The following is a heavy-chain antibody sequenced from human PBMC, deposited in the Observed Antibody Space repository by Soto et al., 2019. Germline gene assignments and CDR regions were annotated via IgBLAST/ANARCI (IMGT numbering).Heavy chain of an antibody. J-gene: IGHJ4*02. CDR2: IDSGGST. V-gene: IGHV3-66*01. Sequence: EVQLVESGGGLVQPGGSLRLSCVASGFTVSTKYMSWVRQAPGKGLEWVSVIDSGGSTFYADSVRGRVTISRDNSKNTVNLQMNSLRAEDTAVYYCARDPWAADYWGQGTLVTVSS. D-gene: IGHD3-16*01. CDR1: GFTVSTKY. CDR3: ARDPWAADY.